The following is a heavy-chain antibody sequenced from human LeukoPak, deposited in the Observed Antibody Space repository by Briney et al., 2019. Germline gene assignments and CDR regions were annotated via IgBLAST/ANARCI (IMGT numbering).Heavy chain of an antibody. Sequence: SETLSLTSTVSGGSISSSSYYWGWIRQPPGKGLEWIGSIYYSGSTYYNPSLKSRVTISVDTSKNQFSLKLSSVTAADTAVYYCARGPFSPDSSGYMNVWGQGTTVTVSS. CDR2: IYYSGST. CDR3: ARGPFSPDSSGYMNV. J-gene: IGHJ6*02. D-gene: IGHD3-22*01. CDR1: GGSISSSSYY. V-gene: IGHV4-39*07.